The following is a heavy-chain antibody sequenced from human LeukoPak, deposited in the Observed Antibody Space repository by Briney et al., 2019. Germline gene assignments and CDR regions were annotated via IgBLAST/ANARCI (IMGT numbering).Heavy chain of an antibody. D-gene: IGHD6-13*01. CDR1: GFTFSSYG. V-gene: IGHV3-33*01. Sequence: QSGGSLRLSCAASGFTFSSYGMHWVRQAPGKGLEWVAVMWYDGSNKYYADSVKGRFTISRDNSKNTLYLQMNSLRAEDTAVYYCARGSWDSSSWLYYYYGRDVWGQGTTVTVSS. CDR3: ARGSWDSSSWLYYYYGRDV. CDR2: MWYDGSNK. J-gene: IGHJ6*02.